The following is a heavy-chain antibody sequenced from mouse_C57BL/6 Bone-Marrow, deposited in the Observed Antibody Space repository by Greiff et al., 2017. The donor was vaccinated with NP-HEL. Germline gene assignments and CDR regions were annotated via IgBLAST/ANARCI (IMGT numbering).Heavy chain of an antibody. CDR3: ARDASYDGKGAAMDY. D-gene: IGHD2-10*01. CDR1: GFTFSDFY. Sequence: EVMLVESGGGLVQSGRSLRLSCATSGFTFSDFYMEWVRQAPGKGLEWIAASRNKANDYTTEYSASVKGRFIVSRDTSQSILYLQMNALRAEDTAIYYCARDASYDGKGAAMDYWGQGTSVTVSS. V-gene: IGHV7-1*01. J-gene: IGHJ4*01. CDR2: SRNKANDYTT.